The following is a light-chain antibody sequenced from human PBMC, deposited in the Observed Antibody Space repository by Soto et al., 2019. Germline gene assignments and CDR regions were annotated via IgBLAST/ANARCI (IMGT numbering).Light chain of an antibody. CDR2: EVS. V-gene: IGLV2-14*01. Sequence: QSVLTQPASVSGSPGQSITISCTGTSSDVGGYNYVSWYQQHPGEAPKLMIYEVSNRPSGVSNRFSGSKSGNTASLTISGLQAEDEADYYCSSYTSSSTLCVFGTGTKLTVL. CDR3: SSYTSSSTLCV. CDR1: SSDVGGYNY. J-gene: IGLJ1*01.